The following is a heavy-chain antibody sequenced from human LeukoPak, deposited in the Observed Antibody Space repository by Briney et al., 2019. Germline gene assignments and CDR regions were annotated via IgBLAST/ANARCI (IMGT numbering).Heavy chain of an antibody. D-gene: IGHD2-15*01. J-gene: IGHJ4*02. Sequence: PGGSLRLSCAASGFTFSTYWMSWVRQAPGKGPEWVANINQEGSVKYYVDSVKGRFTISRDNAKNTLYLQMNSLRAEDTAVYYCARRDNYDYWGQGTLVTVSS. CDR3: ARRDNYDY. CDR2: INQEGSVK. V-gene: IGHV3-7*02. CDR1: GFTFSTYW.